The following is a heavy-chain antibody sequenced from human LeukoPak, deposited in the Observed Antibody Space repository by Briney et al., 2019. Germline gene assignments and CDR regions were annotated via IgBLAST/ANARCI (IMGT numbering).Heavy chain of an antibody. CDR2: INHSGST. V-gene: IGHV4-34*01. D-gene: IGHD4-17*01. CDR3: ARGYGALVY. CDR1: GGSFSGYY. Sequence: SETLSLTCAVYGGSFSGYYWSWIRQPPGKGLEWVGEINHSGSTNYNPSLKSRVTISVDTSKNQFSLKLSSVTAADTAVYYCARGYGALVYWAQGTLVTVSS. J-gene: IGHJ4*02.